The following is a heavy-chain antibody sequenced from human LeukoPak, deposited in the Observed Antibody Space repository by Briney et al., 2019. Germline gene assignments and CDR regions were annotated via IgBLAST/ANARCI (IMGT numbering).Heavy chain of an antibody. J-gene: IGHJ4*02. D-gene: IGHD3-3*01. V-gene: IGHV4-59*01. CDR3: TRDRLGGAVASWIPDY. CDR2: VYHTGST. CDR1: GGSLSNYY. Sequence: SETLSLTCTVSGGSLSNYYWSWIRQAPGKRLEWIGSVYHTGSTDYNPSLRSPVTISVDTSKNHFSLKVTSVTAADTAIYYCTRDRLGGAVASWIPDYWGQGILVTVSS.